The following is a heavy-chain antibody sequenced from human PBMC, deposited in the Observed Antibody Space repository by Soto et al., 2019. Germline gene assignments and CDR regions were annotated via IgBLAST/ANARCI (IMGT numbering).Heavy chain of an antibody. CDR3: ARDGGYCSGGSCYSRFNWFDP. CDR1: GGTFSSYA. J-gene: IGHJ5*02. CDR2: IIPIFGTA. D-gene: IGHD2-15*01. V-gene: IGHV1-69*12. Sequence: QVQLVQSGAEVKKPGSSVKVSCKASGGTFSSYAISWVRQAPGQGLEWMGGIIPIFGTANYAQKFQGRVTITADESTTTASMELSSLRSEDTAVYYCARDGGYCSGGSCYSRFNWFDPWGQGTLVTVSS.